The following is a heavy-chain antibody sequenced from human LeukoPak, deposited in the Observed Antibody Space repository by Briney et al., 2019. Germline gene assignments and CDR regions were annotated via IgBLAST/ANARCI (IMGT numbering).Heavy chain of an antibody. Sequence: PGGSLRLSCAASGFTFSSYAMSWVRQAPGKGLEWVSAISGSGGSTYYADSVKGRFTISRDNSKNTLYLQMNSLRAEDTAVYHCAKAVDIVVVPAANYFDYWGQGTLVTVSS. J-gene: IGHJ4*02. D-gene: IGHD2-2*01. CDR2: ISGSGGST. CDR3: AKAVDIVVVPAANYFDY. V-gene: IGHV3-23*01. CDR1: GFTFSSYA.